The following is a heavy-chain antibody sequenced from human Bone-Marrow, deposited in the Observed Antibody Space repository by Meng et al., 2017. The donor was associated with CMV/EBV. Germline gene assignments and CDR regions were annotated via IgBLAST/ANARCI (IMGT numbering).Heavy chain of an antibody. Sequence: KISCAASGFTFSSYTISWVRQAPGQGLEWMGRIIPILGIANYAQKFQGRVTITADKSTSTAYMELSSLRSEDTAVYYCARGAYLPPGYYYGMDVWGQGTTVTVSS. CDR1: GFTFSSYT. CDR2: IIPILGIA. D-gene: IGHD1-26*01. V-gene: IGHV1-69*02. J-gene: IGHJ6*02. CDR3: ARGAYLPPGYYYGMDV.